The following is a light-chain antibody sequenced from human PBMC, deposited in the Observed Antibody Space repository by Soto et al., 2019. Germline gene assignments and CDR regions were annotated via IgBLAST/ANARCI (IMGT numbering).Light chain of an antibody. V-gene: IGKV3-20*01. CDR1: QSVTRNY. CDR3: QQYGNLPWT. J-gene: IGKJ1*01. Sequence: EVVLAQSPGTLSLSPGERATLSCRASQSVTRNYLAWYQQKLGQSPRLLIYGASSRATGIPDRFSGSGSGTDFTLTINRLEPEEFAVDYCQQYGNLPWTFGQGTKVEVK. CDR2: GAS.